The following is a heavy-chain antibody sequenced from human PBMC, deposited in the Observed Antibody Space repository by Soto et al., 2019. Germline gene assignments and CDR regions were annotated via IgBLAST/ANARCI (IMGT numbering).Heavy chain of an antibody. J-gene: IGHJ4*02. V-gene: IGHV1-3*01. CDR1: GYMFTTNA. CDR3: ARHSGQWLVLGTVDY. CDR2: INPANGKT. D-gene: IGHD6-19*01. Sequence: QVQLVQSGAEVKKPGASVKVSCKASGYMFTTNAIHWVRQAPGHRLEWMAWINPANGKTKSSQKYQGRVTFTRDTSSTTAYMELTSLTPEDTAVYYCARHSGQWLVLGTVDYWGQGPRVTVSS.